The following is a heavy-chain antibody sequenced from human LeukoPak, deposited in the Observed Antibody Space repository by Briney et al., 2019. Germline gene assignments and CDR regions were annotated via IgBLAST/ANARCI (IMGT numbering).Heavy chain of an antibody. D-gene: IGHD1-26*01. CDR2: IYYTGNT. V-gene: IGHV4-39*07. Sequence: SETLSLTCTVSGGSISSSSYYWGWIRQPPGKGLEWIGSIYYTGNTYYNPSLKSRVTISVDTSKNQFSLKLSSVTAADTAVYYCARVEKVTRYSGSYSHAFDIWGQGTMVTVSS. J-gene: IGHJ3*02. CDR3: ARVEKVTRYSGSYSHAFDI. CDR1: GGSISSSSYY.